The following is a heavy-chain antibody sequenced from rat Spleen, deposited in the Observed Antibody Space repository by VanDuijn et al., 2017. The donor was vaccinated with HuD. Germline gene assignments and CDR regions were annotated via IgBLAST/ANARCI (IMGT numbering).Heavy chain of an antibody. J-gene: IGHJ3*01. CDR3: TSFYYYDGSYYYPFPY. V-gene: IGHV2-1*01. CDR1: GFSLTSYN. D-gene: IGHD1-12*02. CDR2: IWTGGST. Sequence: QVQLKESGPGLVQPSQTLSLTCTVAGFSLTSYNVHWVRQPPGKGLEWMGVIWTGGSTAYNSLLKSRLSISRDTSKSQVFLEMNSLQTGDTAIYFCTSFYYYDGSYYYPFPYWGQGTLVTVSS.